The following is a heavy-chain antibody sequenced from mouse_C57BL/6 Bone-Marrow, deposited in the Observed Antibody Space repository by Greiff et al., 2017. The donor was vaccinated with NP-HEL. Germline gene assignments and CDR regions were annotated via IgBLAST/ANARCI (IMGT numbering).Heavy chain of an antibody. CDR3: AQGDGSSLYYYAMDY. Sequence: VQRVESGPELVKPGASVKISCKASGYTFTDYYINWVKQRPGQGLEWIGWIFPGSGSTYYNEQFKGKATLTVDQASSTAYMLLSSLTAEDSAVYFCAQGDGSSLYYYAMDYWGQGTSVTVSS. CDR2: IFPGSGST. J-gene: IGHJ4*01. CDR1: GYTFTDYY. V-gene: IGHV1-75*01. D-gene: IGHD1-1*01.